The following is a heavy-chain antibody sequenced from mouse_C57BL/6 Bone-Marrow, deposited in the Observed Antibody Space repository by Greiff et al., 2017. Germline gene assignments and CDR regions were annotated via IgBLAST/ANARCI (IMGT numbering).Heavy chain of an antibody. CDR1: GYTFTSYW. V-gene: IGHV1-69*01. D-gene: IGHD2-3*01. CDR3: ARAGWLLRAWFAY. J-gene: IGHJ3*01. CDR2: IDPSDSYT. Sequence: QVQLQQPGAELVMPGASVKLSCKASGYTFTSYWMHWVKQRPGQGLEWIGEIDPSDSYTNYNQKFKGKSTLTVDKYSCTAYMQLSSLTSEDSAVYYCARAGWLLRAWFAYWGQGTLVTVSA.